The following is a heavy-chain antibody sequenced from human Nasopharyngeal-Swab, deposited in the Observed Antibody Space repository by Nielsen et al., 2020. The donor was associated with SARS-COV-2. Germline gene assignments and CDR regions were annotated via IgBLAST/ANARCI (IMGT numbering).Heavy chain of an antibody. V-gene: IGHV3-48*03. CDR2: ISNSGGTR. J-gene: IGHJ1*01. CDR3: ARDTAYYDSSGYHPENLQH. CDR1: GFTFSIYE. Sequence: GESLKISCVASGFTFSIYEMNWVRQAPGKGLEWVSYISNSGGTRYYAESVKGRFTISRDSAKNSLFLQMNSLTAEDTAVYYCARDTAYYDSSGYHPENLQHWGQGTLVTVSS. D-gene: IGHD3-22*01.